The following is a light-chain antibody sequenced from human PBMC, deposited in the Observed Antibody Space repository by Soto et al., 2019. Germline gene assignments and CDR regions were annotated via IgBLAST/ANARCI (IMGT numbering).Light chain of an antibody. CDR2: GAS. Sequence: DIPMTQSPSSLSASVRDRVIITCRASQPISSYLNWYQQKPGKAPKLLIYGASNLQSGVPSRFSGGGSGTDFTLTISSLQPEDFATYYCQQSYSALEYTFGQGTKLEIK. J-gene: IGKJ2*01. CDR1: QPISSY. CDR3: QQSYSALEYT. V-gene: IGKV1-39*01.